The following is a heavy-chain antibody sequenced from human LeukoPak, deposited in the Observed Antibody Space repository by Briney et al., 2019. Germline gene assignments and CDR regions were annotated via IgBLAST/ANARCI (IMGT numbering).Heavy chain of an antibody. J-gene: IGHJ4*02. CDR2: IRYDGSNK. CDR1: GFTFSSYG. V-gene: IGHV3-30*02. CDR3: AKVGGDTTNY. D-gene: IGHD5-18*01. Sequence: PGGSLRLSCAAPGFTFSSYGMHWVRQAPGKGLEWVAFIRYDGSNKYYADSVKGRFTISRDNSKNTLYLQMNSLRAEDTAVYYCAKVGGDTTNYWGQGTLVTVSS.